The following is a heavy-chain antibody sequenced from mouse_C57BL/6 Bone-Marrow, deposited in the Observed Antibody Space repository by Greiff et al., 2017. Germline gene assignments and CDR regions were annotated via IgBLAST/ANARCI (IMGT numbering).Heavy chain of an antibody. D-gene: IGHD1-1*01. J-gene: IGHJ2*01. V-gene: IGHV1-50*01. Sequence: VQLQQSGAELVKPGASVKLSCKASGYTFTSYWMQWVKQRPGQGLEWIGEIDPSDSYTNYNQKFKGKATLTVDTSSSTAYMQLSSLTSEDSAVYYCARDYGSPFDYWGQGTTLTVSS. CDR2: IDPSDSYT. CDR3: ARDYGSPFDY. CDR1: GYTFTSYW.